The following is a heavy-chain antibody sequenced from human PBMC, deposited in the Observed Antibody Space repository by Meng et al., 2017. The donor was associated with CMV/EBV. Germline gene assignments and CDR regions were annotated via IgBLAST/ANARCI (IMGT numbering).Heavy chain of an antibody. V-gene: IGHV1-2*02. CDR2: INPNSGGT. J-gene: IGHJ4*02. Sequence: ASVKVSCKASGYTFTGYYMHWVRQVPGQGLEWMGCINPNSGGTRYAQKFQGRVTMTRDMSINTGYMELSRLRLDDTAIYYCARAGVPGRGQGTLVTVSS. CDR3: ARAGVPG. CDR1: GYTFTGYY. D-gene: IGHD2-8*01.